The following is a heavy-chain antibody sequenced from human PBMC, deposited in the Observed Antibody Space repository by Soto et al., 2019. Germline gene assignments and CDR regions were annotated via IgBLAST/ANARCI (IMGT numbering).Heavy chain of an antibody. D-gene: IGHD2-8*02. CDR1: GYSFTSYW. CDR3: ARHYICTRGNCQYDGMDV. Sequence: EVQLVQSGAEVKKPGESLRISCKGSGYSFTSYWISWVRQMPGKGLEWMGRIDPSDSDTNYSPSFQGHVTISADKSISTAYLQWSSLEASDTAIYYCARHYICTRGNCQYDGMDVWGQGTTVTVSS. CDR2: IDPSDSDT. J-gene: IGHJ6*02. V-gene: IGHV5-10-1*03.